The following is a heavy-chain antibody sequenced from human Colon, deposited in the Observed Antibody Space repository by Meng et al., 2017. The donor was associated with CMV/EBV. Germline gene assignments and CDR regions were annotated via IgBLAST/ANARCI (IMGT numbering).Heavy chain of an antibody. V-gene: IGHV3-23*01. CDR2: IIGSGFYT. J-gene: IGHJ4*01. D-gene: IGHD3-3*01. CDR3: ARGTQYSDFWSGFPF. Sequence: GESLKISCEASGFTFSTYSMNWVRQAPGKGLEWVASIIGSGFYTYYADSVKGRFTISRDNSRNMIDLQMNNLTAEDTALYYCARGTQYSDFWSGFPFWGHGTLVTVSS. CDR1: GFTFSTYS.